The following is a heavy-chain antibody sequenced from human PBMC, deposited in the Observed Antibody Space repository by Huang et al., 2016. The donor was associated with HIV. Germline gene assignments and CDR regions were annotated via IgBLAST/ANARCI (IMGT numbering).Heavy chain of an antibody. J-gene: IGHJ2*01. CDR2: ISFDGRNK. CDR3: EDPEVKFNWY. D-gene: IGHD2-21*01. Sequence: QVQLVESGGGVIQPGGSLSLSCAASGFTFSNYALHGVRQARGKGLGWVAVISFDGRNKQFADAVRGRFTSSRDDSQDTLMISRTPEVTCVVVDVSHEDPEVKFNWY. CDR1: GFTFSNYA. V-gene: IGHV3-30*03.